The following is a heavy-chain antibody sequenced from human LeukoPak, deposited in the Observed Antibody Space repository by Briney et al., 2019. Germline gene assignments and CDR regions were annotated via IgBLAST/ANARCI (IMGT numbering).Heavy chain of an antibody. Sequence: PGGSLRLSCEVSGFTLSRFNMHWVRQAPGKGLGWVSGISSSSYYLTYADSVKGRFTVSRDNAKNSVFLLMNSLTAEDTAVDCCARVDCSGASCYLDYWGQGTLVTVSS. CDR1: GFTLSRFN. V-gene: IGHV3-21*01. J-gene: IGHJ4*02. D-gene: IGHD2-15*01. CDR3: ARVDCSGASCYLDY. CDR2: ISSSSYYL.